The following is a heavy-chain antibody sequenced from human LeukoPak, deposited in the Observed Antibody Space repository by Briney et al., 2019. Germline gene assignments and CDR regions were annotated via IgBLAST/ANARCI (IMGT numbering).Heavy chain of an antibody. CDR2: ISAYNDNT. D-gene: IGHD2-21*01. CDR1: GYTFTSCG. Sequence: GASVKVSCKASGYTFTSCGISWVRQAPGQGLEWMGWISAYNDNTNYAQKLQGRVTMTTDTSTSTAYMELRSLRSDDTAVYYCARDRNVWFFDYWGQGTLVTVSS. V-gene: IGHV1-18*01. J-gene: IGHJ4*02. CDR3: ARDRNVWFFDY.